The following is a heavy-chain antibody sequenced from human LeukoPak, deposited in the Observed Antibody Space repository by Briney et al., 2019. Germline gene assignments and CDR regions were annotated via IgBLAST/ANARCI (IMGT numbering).Heavy chain of an antibody. J-gene: IGHJ6*02. CDR3: AKDPYDILTGDNYYGMDV. D-gene: IGHD3-9*01. CDR1: GFTFSSFV. V-gene: IGHV3-30*18. CDR2: ISYDGSNK. Sequence: LTGGSLRLSCEATGFTFSSFVMHWVRQAPGKGLEWVAVISYDGSNKYYADSVKGRFTISRDNSKNTLYLQMNSLRAEDTAVYYCAKDPYDILTGDNYYGMDVWGQGTTVTVSS.